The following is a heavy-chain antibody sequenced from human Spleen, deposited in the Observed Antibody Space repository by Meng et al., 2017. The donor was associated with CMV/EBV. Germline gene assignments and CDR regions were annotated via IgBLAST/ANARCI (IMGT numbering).Heavy chain of an antibody. CDR1: SCSGYY. Sequence: SCSGYYWSWIRQPPGKGLEWIGEINHSGSTNYNPSLKSRVTISVDTSKNQFSLKLSSVTAADTAVYYCARNPEFYYDILTGYYGFDYWGQGTLVTVSS. D-gene: IGHD3-9*01. CDR3: ARNPEFYYDILTGYYGFDY. V-gene: IGHV4-34*01. CDR2: INHSGST. J-gene: IGHJ4*02.